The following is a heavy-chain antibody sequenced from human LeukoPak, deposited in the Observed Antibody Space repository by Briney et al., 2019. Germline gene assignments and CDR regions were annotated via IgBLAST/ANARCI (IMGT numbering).Heavy chain of an antibody. CDR1: GYSISSGYY. V-gene: IGHV4-38-2*02. CDR3: ARLVVVVPAAITFYYYYYMDV. J-gene: IGHJ6*03. CDR2: IYHSGST. D-gene: IGHD2-2*02. Sequence: SETLSLTCTVSGYSISSGYYWGWIRQPPGKGLEWIGSIYHSGSTNYNPSLKSRVTISVDTSKNQFSLKLSSVTAADTAVYYCARLVVVVPAAITFYYYYYMDVWGKGTTVTISS.